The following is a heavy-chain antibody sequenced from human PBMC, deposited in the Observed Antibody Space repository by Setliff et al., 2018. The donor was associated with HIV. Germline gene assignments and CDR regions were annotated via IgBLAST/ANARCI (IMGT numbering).Heavy chain of an antibody. J-gene: IGHJ3*01. CDR2: ISSSSITT. D-gene: IGHD4-4*01. Sequence: GESLKISCAASGFTFHTYTINWVRQAPGKGLEWVSYISSSSITTYYADSAKGRFIVSRDNAKSTLFLQMNSLRAEDTAMYYCARTVDYKGLDTGGQGTMVTVSS. CDR3: ARTVDYKGLDT. CDR1: GFTFHTYT. V-gene: IGHV3-48*01.